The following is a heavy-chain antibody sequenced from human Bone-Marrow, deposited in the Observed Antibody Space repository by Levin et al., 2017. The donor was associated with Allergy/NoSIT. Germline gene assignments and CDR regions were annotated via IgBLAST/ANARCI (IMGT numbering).Heavy chain of an antibody. V-gene: IGHV3-30*18. CDR2: ISYDGSNK. Sequence: GGSLRLSCAASGFTFSSYGMHWVRQAPGKGLEWVAVISYDGSNKYYADSVKGRFTISRDNSKNTLYLQMNSLRAEDTAVYYCAKGDHYYDSSGAFDIWGQGTMVTVSS. J-gene: IGHJ3*02. CDR3: AKGDHYYDSSGAFDI. CDR1: GFTFSSYG. D-gene: IGHD3-22*01.